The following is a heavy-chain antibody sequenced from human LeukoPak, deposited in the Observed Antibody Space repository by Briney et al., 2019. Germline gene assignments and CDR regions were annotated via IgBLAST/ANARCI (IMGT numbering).Heavy chain of an antibody. D-gene: IGHD3-3*01. V-gene: IGHV3-74*01. CDR3: VRDWDHYDFDS. J-gene: IGHJ5*01. CDR2: INPAGSYR. Sequence: PGGSLRLSCAASGFTFSNYWIHWVRQVPGKGLVWVSRINPAGSYRNYADSVEGRFTISRDNARNTVYLQMNSLRAEDTALFYCVRDWDHYDFDSWGQGTLVIVSS. CDR1: GFTFSNYW.